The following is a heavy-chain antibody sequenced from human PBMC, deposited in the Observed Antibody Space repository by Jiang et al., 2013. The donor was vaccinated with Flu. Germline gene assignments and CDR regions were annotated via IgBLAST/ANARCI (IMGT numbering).Heavy chain of an antibody. CDR3: ARAHYDFWSGLIDS. Sequence: VQLLESGGGVVQPGRSLRLSCTVSGFNFRTYGMHWVRRTPGKGLEWVAVIWYDGGNIHYADSVKGRFTISRDNSENTVSLQMDSLRADDTGIYYCARAHYDFWSGLIDS. V-gene: IGHV3-33*01. CDR1: GFNFRTYG. J-gene: IGHJ5*01. D-gene: IGHD3-3*01. CDR2: IWYDGGNI.